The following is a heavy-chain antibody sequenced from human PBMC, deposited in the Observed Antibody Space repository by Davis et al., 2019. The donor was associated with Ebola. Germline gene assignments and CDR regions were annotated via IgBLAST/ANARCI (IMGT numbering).Heavy chain of an antibody. J-gene: IGHJ4*02. Sequence: GESLKISCAASGFTFSSYAMSWVRQAPGKGLEWVSAISGSGGSTYYADSVKGRFTISRDNSKNTLYLQMNSLRAEDTAVYYCAKDYHIVVVPAAPCYYFDYWGQGTLVTVSS. D-gene: IGHD2-2*01. CDR3: AKDYHIVVVPAAPCYYFDY. CDR2: ISGSGGST. V-gene: IGHV3-23*01. CDR1: GFTFSSYA.